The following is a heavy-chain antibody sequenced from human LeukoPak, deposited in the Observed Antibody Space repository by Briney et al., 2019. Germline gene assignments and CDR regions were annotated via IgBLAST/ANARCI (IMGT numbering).Heavy chain of an antibody. V-gene: IGHV1-2*02. CDR1: GYTFTGYY. CDR2: INPNSGDT. J-gene: IGHJ4*02. D-gene: IGHD3-16*01. Sequence: APVKVSCKASGYTFTGYYMHWVRQAPGQGLEWMGWINPNSGDTKFAREFQGRVTMTRDTSISTAYMGLSRLRSDDTAVYYCATQRGSYLWGTDFDYWGQGTLVTVSS. CDR3: ATQRGSYLWGTDFDY.